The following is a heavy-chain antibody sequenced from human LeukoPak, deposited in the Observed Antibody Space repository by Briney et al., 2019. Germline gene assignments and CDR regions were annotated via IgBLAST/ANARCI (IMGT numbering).Heavy chain of an antibody. Sequence: GPTLAKPTQTLTLTCTFSGFSLSPSGVGVGWIRQPPGKALEWLALIYWNDDKRYSPSLKSRLTITKDTSKNQAVLTMTNMDPVDTATYYCAHEEGYYDSSGYYDYWGQGTLVSVSS. D-gene: IGHD3-22*01. V-gene: IGHV2-5*01. CDR1: GFSLSPSGVG. CDR2: IYWNDDK. CDR3: AHEEGYYDSSGYYDY. J-gene: IGHJ4*02.